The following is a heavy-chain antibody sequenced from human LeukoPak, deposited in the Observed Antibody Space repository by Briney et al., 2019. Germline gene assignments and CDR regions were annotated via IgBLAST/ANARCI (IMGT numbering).Heavy chain of an antibody. Sequence: GGSLRLPCAASGFTVNNNYMSWVCQAPGKGLEWVAVIYIGGGTYYAASVKGRFTISRDTSKNTLFLQMNSLRADDTAMYYCARGQGAWGQGTLVTVSS. CDR2: IYIGGGT. V-gene: IGHV3-53*01. CDR1: GFTVNNNY. CDR3: ARGQGA. J-gene: IGHJ5*02.